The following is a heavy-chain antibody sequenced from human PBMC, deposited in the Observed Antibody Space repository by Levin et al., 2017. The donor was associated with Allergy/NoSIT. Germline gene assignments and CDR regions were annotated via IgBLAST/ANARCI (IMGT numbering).Heavy chain of an antibody. J-gene: IGHJ5*02. V-gene: IGHV1-2*02. CDR1: GYTFTGYY. Sequence: GGSLRLSCKASGYTFTGYYMHWVRQAPGQGLEWMGWINPNSGGTNYAQKFQGRVTMTRDTSISTAYMELSRLRSDDTAVYYCARGIVGATSWFDPWGQGTLVTVSS. CDR2: INPNSGGT. D-gene: IGHD1-26*01. CDR3: ARGIVGATSWFDP.